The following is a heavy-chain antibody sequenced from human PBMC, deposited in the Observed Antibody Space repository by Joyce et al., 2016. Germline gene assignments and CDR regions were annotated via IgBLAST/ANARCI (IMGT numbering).Heavy chain of an antibody. CDR1: GFTFSTSS. J-gene: IGHJ6*02. CDR2: ISSDSTYI. V-gene: IGHV3-21*02. Sequence: EVQLVESEGGLVKPGGSLRISCAASGFTFSTSSMSWFRRGPGKGREWVAAISSDSTYIFDADSVKGRFTVSRDNAKNSLYLQMNSLRAEDTAVFFCARGGIVYDYSMDLWGQGTTVTVSS. CDR3: ARGGIVYDYSMDL. D-gene: IGHD3-22*01.